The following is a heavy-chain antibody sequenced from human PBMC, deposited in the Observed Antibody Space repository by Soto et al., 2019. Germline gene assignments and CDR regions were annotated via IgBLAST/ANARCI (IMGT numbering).Heavy chain of an antibody. V-gene: IGHV4-34*01. J-gene: IGHJ5*02. CDR2: INHSGST. D-gene: IGHD3-10*01. CDR3: ARGRITMVRGVSRTPSRFDP. CDR1: GGSFSGYY. Sequence: SETLSLTCAVYGGSFSGYYWSWIRQPPGKGLEWIGEINHSGSTNYNPSLKSRVTISVDTSKNQFSLKLSSVTAADTAVYYCARGRITMVRGVSRTPSRFDPWGQGTLVTVSS.